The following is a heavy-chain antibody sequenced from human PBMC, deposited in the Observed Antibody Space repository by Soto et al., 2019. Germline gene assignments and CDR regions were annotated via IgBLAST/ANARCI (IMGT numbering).Heavy chain of an antibody. V-gene: IGHV4-59*01. CDR2: IXYSGSX. J-gene: IGHJ4*02. CDR3: ARADLGSKVAVDY. D-gene: IGHD3-16*01. Sequence: XXTLSLNCTVSGGSINSYYWSWIRQPPGKGLEWIGYIXYSGSXNYNTYIKSRXXISVDKSXXQFYMKLSSVTAAETAVYYCARADLGSKVAVDYWGQGTLVTVSS. CDR1: GGSINSYY.